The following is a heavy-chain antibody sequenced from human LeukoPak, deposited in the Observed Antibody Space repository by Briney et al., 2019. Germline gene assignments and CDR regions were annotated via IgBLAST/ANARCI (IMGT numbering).Heavy chain of an antibody. V-gene: IGHV3-23*01. Sequence: PGGSLRLSCAASGFTFSTYAMGWVRQAPGKGLEWVSTISGSGDDTYYVDSVKGRFTISRDNSKNTLYLQMNSLRADDTAAYYCAARPPIVVRGLFDYWGQGTLVTVSS. CDR2: ISGSGDDT. CDR1: GFTFSTYA. CDR3: AARPPIVVRGLFDY. J-gene: IGHJ4*02. D-gene: IGHD3-22*01.